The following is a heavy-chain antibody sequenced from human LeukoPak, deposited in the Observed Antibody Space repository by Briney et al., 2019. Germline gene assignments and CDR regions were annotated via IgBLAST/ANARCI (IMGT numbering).Heavy chain of an antibody. D-gene: IGHD2-2*01. V-gene: IGHV1-2*02. CDR2: INPNSGGT. J-gene: IGHJ4*02. Sequence: GASVKVSCKASGYTFTGYYMHWMRQAPGQGLEWMGWINPNSGGTNYAQKFQGRVTMTRDTSISTAYMELSRLRSDDTAVYYCARESVVPAATGDYWGQGTPVTVSS. CDR1: GYTFTGYY. CDR3: ARESVVPAATGDY.